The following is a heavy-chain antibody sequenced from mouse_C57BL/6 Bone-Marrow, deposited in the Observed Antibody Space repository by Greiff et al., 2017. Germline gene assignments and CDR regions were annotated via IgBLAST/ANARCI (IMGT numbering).Heavy chain of an antibody. CDR2: IYPRSGNT. D-gene: IGHD2-5*01. CDR1: GYTFTSYG. J-gene: IGHJ3*01. V-gene: IGHV1-81*01. CDR3: ARPERCSNYVAY. Sequence: VQLQQSGAELARPGASVKLSCKASGYTFTSYGISWVKQRTGPGLEWIGEIYPRSGNTYYNEKFKGKATLTADKSSSTAYMELRSLTSEDSAVXFCARPERCSNYVAYWGQGTLVTVSA.